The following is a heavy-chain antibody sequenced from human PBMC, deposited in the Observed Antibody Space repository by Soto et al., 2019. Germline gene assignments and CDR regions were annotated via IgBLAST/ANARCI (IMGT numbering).Heavy chain of an antibody. J-gene: IGHJ4*02. Sequence: GGSLRLSCAASGYTFSSHAMSWVRQAPGKGLEWVSGISTSGSNTYYADCVKGRFTIFRDNSQNILFLQMNSLRVEDTAIYYCAKDRHPDGIWTFDYWGQGTLVTVSS. CDR3: AKDRHPDGIWTFDY. CDR1: GYTFSSHA. D-gene: IGHD3-9*01. CDR2: ISTSGSNT. V-gene: IGHV3-23*01.